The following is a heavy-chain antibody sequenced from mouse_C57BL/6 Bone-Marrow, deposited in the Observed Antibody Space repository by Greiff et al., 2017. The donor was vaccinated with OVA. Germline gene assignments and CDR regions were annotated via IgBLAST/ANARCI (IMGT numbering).Heavy chain of an antibody. V-gene: IGHV2-5*01. CDR3: AKPPIYDGYYWFAY. CDR2: IWRGGST. D-gene: IGHD2-3*01. Sequence: VQVVESGPGLVQPSQSLSITCTVSGFSLTSYGVHWVRQSPGKGLEWLGVIWRGGSTDYNAAFMSRLSITKDNSKSQVFFKMNSLQADDTAIYYCAKPPIYDGYYWFAYWGQGTLVTVSA. CDR1: GFSLTSYG. J-gene: IGHJ3*01.